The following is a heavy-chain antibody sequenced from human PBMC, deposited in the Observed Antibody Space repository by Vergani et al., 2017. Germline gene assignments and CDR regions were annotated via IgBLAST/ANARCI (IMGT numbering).Heavy chain of an antibody. CDR2: ISYDGSNK. Sequence: QVQLVESGGGVVQPGRSLRLSCAASGFTFSSYGMHWVRQAPGKGLEWVAVISYDGSNKYYADSVKGRFTISRDNSKNTLYLQMNSLRAEDTAVYYCAKDPNPGRYYDSSGYYFVYWGQGTLVTVSS. D-gene: IGHD3-22*01. V-gene: IGHV3-30*18. J-gene: IGHJ4*02. CDR3: AKDPNPGRYYDSSGYYFVY. CDR1: GFTFSSYG.